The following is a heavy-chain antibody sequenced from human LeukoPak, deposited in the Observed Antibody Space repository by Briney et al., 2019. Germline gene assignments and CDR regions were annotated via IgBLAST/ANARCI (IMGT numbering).Heavy chain of an antibody. V-gene: IGHV1-69*04. CDR2: IIPILGIA. CDR1: GGTFSSYA. Sequence: SVKVSCKASGGTFSSYAISWVRQAPGQGLEWMGRIIPILGIANYTQKFQGRVTITADKSTSTAYMELSSLRSEDTAVYYCARDRNYGDYRSVLDYWGQGTLVTVSS. J-gene: IGHJ4*02. CDR3: ARDRNYGDYRSVLDY. D-gene: IGHD4-17*01.